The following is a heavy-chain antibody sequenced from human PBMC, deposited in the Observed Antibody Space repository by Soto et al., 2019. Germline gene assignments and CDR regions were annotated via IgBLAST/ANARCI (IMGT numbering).Heavy chain of an antibody. CDR3: ARLLPRAHFDY. CDR2: INHSGST. CDR1: GGSFSGYY. Sequence: SETLSLTCAVYGGSFSGYYWSWIRQPPGKGLEWIGEINHSGSTNYNPSLKSRVTISVDTSKNQFSLKLSSVTAADTAVYYCARLLPRAHFDYWGQGTLVTVSS. J-gene: IGHJ4*02. V-gene: IGHV4-34*01.